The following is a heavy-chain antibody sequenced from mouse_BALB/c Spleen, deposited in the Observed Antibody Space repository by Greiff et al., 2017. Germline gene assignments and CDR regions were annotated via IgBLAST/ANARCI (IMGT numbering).Heavy chain of an antibody. J-gene: IGHJ1*01. CDR2: IWSGGST. Sequence: VQLQESGPGLVQPSQSLSITCTVSGFSLTSYGVHWVRQSPGKGLEWLGVIWSGGSTDYNAAFISRLSISKDNSKSQVFFKMNSLQANDTAIYYCARGYVSYWYFDVWGAGTTVTVSS. D-gene: IGHD1-1*01. V-gene: IGHV2-2*02. CDR3: ARGYVSYWYFDV. CDR1: GFSLTSYG.